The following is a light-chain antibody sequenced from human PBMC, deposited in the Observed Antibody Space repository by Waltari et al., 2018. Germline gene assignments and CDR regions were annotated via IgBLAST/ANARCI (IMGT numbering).Light chain of an antibody. V-gene: IGLV2-8*01. CDR3: SSYAGSNNLM. CDR1: NPAGGNYNY. J-gene: IGLJ3*02. Sequence: QSALTHPPPASGSPRQSLTLSLTGSNPAGGNYNYVSWYQQHPGKAPKLMIYEVTKRPSGVPDRFSGSKSGNTASLTVSGLQAEDEADYYCSSYAGSNNLMFGGGTKVTVL. CDR2: EVT.